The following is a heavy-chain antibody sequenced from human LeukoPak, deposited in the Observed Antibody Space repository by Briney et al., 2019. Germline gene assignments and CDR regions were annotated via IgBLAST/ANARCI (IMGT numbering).Heavy chain of an antibody. CDR3: ARGCSGGSCFVAIDY. V-gene: IGHV1-18*01. Sequence: ASVTVSCTASGYTFTSYGISWVRQAPGQGLEWMGWISAYNGNTNYAQKLQGRVTMTTDTSTSTAYMELRSLRSDDTAVYYCARGCSGGSCFVAIDYWGQGTLVTVSS. D-gene: IGHD2-15*01. J-gene: IGHJ4*02. CDR2: ISAYNGNT. CDR1: GYTFTSYG.